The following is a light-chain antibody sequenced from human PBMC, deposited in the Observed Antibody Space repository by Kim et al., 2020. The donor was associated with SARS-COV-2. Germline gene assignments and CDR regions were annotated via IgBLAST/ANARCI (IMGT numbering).Light chain of an antibody. CDR2: AAS. V-gene: IGKV1-12*01. J-gene: IGKJ5*01. CDR3: QQSNNLPIT. Sequence: DVQMTQSPSYVSASVGDMITITCRASQGIASWLAWYQQKPWKAPKLLIYAASALQSGVSSRFSGSGSGREFTLTIRSLQPEDVATYFCQQSNNLPITFGQGTRLEIK. CDR1: QGIASW.